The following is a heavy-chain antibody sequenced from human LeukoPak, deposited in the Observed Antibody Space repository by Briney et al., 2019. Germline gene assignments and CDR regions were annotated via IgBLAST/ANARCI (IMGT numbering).Heavy chain of an antibody. V-gene: IGHV1-2*06. D-gene: IGHD3-22*01. Sequence: ASVKVSCKASGYTFTGYYMHWVRQAPGQGLEWMGRINPNSGGTNYAQKFQGRVTMTRDTSISTAYMELSRLGSDDTAVYYCARAYYYDSSGYSSSYYYYGMDVWGQGTTVTVSS. CDR3: ARAYYYDSSGYSSSYYYYGMDV. CDR1: GYTFTGYY. J-gene: IGHJ6*02. CDR2: INPNSGGT.